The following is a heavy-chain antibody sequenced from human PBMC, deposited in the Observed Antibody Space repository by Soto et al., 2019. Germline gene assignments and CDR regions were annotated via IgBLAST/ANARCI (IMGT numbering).Heavy chain of an antibody. J-gene: IGHJ4*02. CDR3: ARVTTARIAAAGTSSDY. CDR1: GGSISSGDYY. Sequence: SETLSLTCTVSGGSISSGDYYWSWIRQPPGKGLEWIGYIYYSGSTYYNPSLKSRVTISVDTSKIQFSLKLSSVTAADTAVYYCARVTTARIAAAGTSSDYWGQGTLVTSPQ. CDR2: IYYSGST. V-gene: IGHV4-30-4*01. D-gene: IGHD6-13*01.